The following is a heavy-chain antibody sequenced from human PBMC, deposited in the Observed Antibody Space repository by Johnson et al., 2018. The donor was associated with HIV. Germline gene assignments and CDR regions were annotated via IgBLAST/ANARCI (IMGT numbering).Heavy chain of an antibody. CDR3: ARGRYAFDI. CDR1: GFTFSSYG. Sequence: QVQLVESGGGLVQPGRSLRLSCAASGFTFSSYGMHWVRQAPAKGLEWVAVISYDGSDKYYADSVKGRLTISRDNAKKSLYLQMNSLRAEDTAVYYCARGRYAFDIWGQGTMVTVSS. J-gene: IGHJ3*02. V-gene: IGHV3-30*19. CDR2: ISYDGSDK.